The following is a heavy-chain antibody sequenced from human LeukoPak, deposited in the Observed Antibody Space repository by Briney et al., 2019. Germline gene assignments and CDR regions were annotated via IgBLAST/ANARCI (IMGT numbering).Heavy chain of an antibody. CDR1: GGSISSSNDY. V-gene: IGHV4-39*01. CDR2: IYYSGTT. D-gene: IGHD6-13*01. CDR3: ARHYSSSWYHAVWFDP. J-gene: IGHJ5*02. Sequence: SETLSLPWIVSGGSISSSNDYWGWIRQPPGKEQEWIGSIYYSGTTYYNPSLKSRVTISVDTSRNQFSLKLSSVTVADTAVYYCARHYSSSWYHAVWFDPWGQGTLVTVSS.